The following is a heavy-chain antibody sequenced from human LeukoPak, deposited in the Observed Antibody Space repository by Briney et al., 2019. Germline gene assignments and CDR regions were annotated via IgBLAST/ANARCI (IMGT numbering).Heavy chain of an antibody. CDR3: AKSYSSGWDFDY. D-gene: IGHD6-19*01. J-gene: IGHJ4*02. CDR2: TYYRSKWYN. Sequence: SQTLSLTCAISGDSVSSNSAAWNWIRQSPSRGLEWLGRTYYRSKWYNDYAVSVKSRITIKPDTSKNQFSLQLKSVTPEGTAVYYCAKSYSSGWDFDYWGQGTLVTVSS. CDR1: GDSVSSNSAA. V-gene: IGHV6-1*01.